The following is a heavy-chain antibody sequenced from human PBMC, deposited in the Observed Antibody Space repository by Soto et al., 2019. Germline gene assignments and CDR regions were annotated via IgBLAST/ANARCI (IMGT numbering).Heavy chain of an antibody. J-gene: IGHJ6*03. CDR1: GGSFSGYY. Sequence: SETLSLTCAVYGGSFSGYYWSWIRQPPGKGLEWIGEINHSGSTNYNPSLKSRVTISVDTSKNQFSLKLSSVTAADTAVYYCARGVGYCSGGSCYYMDVWGKGTTVTVSS. CDR3: ARGVGYCSGGSCYYMDV. V-gene: IGHV4-34*01. CDR2: INHSGST. D-gene: IGHD2-15*01.